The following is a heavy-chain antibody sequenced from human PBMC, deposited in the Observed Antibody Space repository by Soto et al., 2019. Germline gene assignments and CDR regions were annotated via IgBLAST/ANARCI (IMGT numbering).Heavy chain of an antibody. CDR2: INPSGGST. Sequence: QVQLVQSGAEVKKPGASVKVSCKASGYTFTSYYMHWVRQAPGQGLEWMGIINPSGGSTSYAQKFQGRVTMTRDTSTSTVYMELSSLRSEDTAVYYCARRCSTSCYEVYYGMDVWGQGTTVTVSS. CDR1: GYTFTSYY. V-gene: IGHV1-46*01. D-gene: IGHD2-2*01. CDR3: ARRCSTSCYEVYYGMDV. J-gene: IGHJ6*02.